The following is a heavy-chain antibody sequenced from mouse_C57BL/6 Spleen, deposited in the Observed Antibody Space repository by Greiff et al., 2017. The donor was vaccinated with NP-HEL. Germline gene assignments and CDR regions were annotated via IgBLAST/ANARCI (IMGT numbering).Heavy chain of an antibody. Sequence: VQLQQSGAELARPGASVKLSCKASGYTFTSYGISWVKQRTGQGLEWIGEIYPRSGNTYYNEKFKGKATLTADKSSSTAYMELRSLTSEDSAVYFCAKGTAQAKEAWFAYWGQGTLVTVSA. CDR3: AKGTAQAKEAWFAY. D-gene: IGHD3-2*02. CDR2: IYPRSGNT. CDR1: GYTFTSYG. J-gene: IGHJ3*01. V-gene: IGHV1-81*01.